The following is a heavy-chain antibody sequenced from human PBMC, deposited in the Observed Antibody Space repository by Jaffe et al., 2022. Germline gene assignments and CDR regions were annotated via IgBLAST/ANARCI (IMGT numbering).Heavy chain of an antibody. Sequence: QLQLQESGPGLVKPSETLSLTCIVSGDSISSGDYFWGWIRQPPGKGLEWIGTIYYYTGATYYNPSLESRATISVDTSRNQFSLRLSSVTAADTGVYFCARQALVDTSMPDTWYGPWGQGTLVTVSS. D-gene: IGHD5-18*01. CDR1: GDSISSGDYF. J-gene: IGHJ5*02. CDR2: IYYYTGAT. CDR3: ARQALVDTSMPDTWYGP. V-gene: IGHV4-39*01.